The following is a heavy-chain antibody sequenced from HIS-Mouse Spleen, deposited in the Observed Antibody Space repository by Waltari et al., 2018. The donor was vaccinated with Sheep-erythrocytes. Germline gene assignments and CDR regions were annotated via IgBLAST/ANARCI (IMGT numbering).Heavy chain of an antibody. CDR3: AKVRTVNYWYFDL. D-gene: IGHD1-1*01. CDR1: GFTFSSYG. Sequence: QVQLVESGGGVVQPGRSLRLSCAASGFTFSSYGMHWVRLAPGKGVEWVAVISYDGSNKYYADSVKGRFTISRDNSKNTLYLQMNSLRAEDTAVYYCAKVRTVNYWYFDLWGRGTLVTVSS. V-gene: IGHV3-30*18. J-gene: IGHJ2*01. CDR2: ISYDGSNK.